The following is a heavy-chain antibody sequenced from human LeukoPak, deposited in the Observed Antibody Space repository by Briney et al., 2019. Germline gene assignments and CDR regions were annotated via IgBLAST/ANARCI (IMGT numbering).Heavy chain of an antibody. D-gene: IGHD3-22*01. V-gene: IGHV3-74*01. CDR1: GFTFTTFW. Sequence: GGSLRLSCATSGFTFTTFWMHWVRQAPGKGLVWVSRINHDGSSTNYADSVKGRFTISRDNAKNTVYLQMNSLRAEDTAVYYCVRDCGYDSSGYWQKYFDTWGQGTLVTVSS. CDR2: INHDGSST. J-gene: IGHJ4*02. CDR3: VRDCGYDSSGYWQKYFDT.